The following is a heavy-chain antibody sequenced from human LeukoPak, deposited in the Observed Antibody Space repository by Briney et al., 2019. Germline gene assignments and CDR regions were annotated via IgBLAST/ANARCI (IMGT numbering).Heavy chain of an antibody. CDR2: IYYSGST. V-gene: IGHV4-39*01. J-gene: IGHJ5*02. D-gene: IGHD2-2*01. CDR1: GGSISSSSYY. Sequence: SETLSLTCTVSGGSISSSSYYWGWIRQPPGTGLEWIGSIYYSGSTYYNPSLKSRVTISVDTSKNQSSLKLSSVTAADTAVYYCARHSSSTSCYFLPWGQGTLVTVSS. CDR3: ARHSSSTSCYFLP.